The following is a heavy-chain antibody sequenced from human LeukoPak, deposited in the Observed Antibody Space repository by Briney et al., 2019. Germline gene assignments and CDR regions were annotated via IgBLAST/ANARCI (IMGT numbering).Heavy chain of an antibody. CDR1: GFTFSSYA. J-gene: IGHJ4*02. Sequence: GGSLRVSCAASGFTFSSYAISWVRQAPGKGLEWVSGVSVSGDNTYYADSVKGRFTISRDNAKNSLYLQMNSLRTEDTAVYYCAREYYYDSSGYYFSHWGQGTLVTVSS. CDR2: VSVSGDNT. CDR3: AREYYYDSSGYYFSH. V-gene: IGHV3-23*01. D-gene: IGHD3-22*01.